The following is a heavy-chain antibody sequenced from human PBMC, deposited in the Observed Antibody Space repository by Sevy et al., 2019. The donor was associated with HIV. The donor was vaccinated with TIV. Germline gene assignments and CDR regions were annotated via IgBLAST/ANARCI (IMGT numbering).Heavy chain of an antibody. J-gene: IGHJ4*02. Sequence: ASVKVSCKASGRNYRNYAISWVRQAPGQGLEWMGGIIPMFETANYVQKFQGRVTITADESTSTAYMELSSLISEDTAIYYCARSISWYASFDSWGQRSLVTVSS. V-gene: IGHV1-69*13. CDR3: ARSISWYASFDS. CDR1: GRNYRNYA. CDR2: IIPMFETA. D-gene: IGHD6-13*01.